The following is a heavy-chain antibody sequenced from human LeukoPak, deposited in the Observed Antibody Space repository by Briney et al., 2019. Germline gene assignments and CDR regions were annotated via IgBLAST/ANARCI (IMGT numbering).Heavy chain of an antibody. Sequence: GASVKVSCKASGGTFSSYAISWVRQAPGQGLEWMGGIIPIFGTANYAQKFQGRVTITADESTSTAYMELSSLRSEDTAVYYCARVIPNGVFYYYYYMDVWGKGTTVTVSS. J-gene: IGHJ6*03. CDR3: ARVIPNGVFYYYYYMDV. D-gene: IGHD2-8*01. V-gene: IGHV1-69*13. CDR2: IIPIFGTA. CDR1: GGTFSSYA.